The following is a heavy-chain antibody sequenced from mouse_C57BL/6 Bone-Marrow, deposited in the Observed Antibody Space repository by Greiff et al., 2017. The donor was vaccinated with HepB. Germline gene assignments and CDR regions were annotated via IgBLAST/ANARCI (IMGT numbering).Heavy chain of an antibody. Sequence: VMLVESGPGLVQPSQSLSITCTVSGFSLTSYGVHWVRQSPGKGLEWLGVIWSGGSTDYNAAFISRLSISKDNSKSQVFFKMNSLQADDTAIYYCASNWYFDVWGTGTTVTVSS. CDR2: IWSGGST. CDR1: GFSLTSYG. V-gene: IGHV2-2*01. J-gene: IGHJ1*03. CDR3: ASNWYFDV.